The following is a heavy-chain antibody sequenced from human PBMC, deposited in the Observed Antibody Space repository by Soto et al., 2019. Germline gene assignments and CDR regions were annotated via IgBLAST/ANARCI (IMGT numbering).Heavy chain of an antibody. CDR1: GDSVGDQD. J-gene: IGHJ6*03. CDR3: ARTLDYGHMDV. CDR2: IYRSGST. V-gene: IGHV4-4*09. D-gene: IGHD3-16*01. Sequence: PSETLCLTCTVSGDSVGDQDGSWIRRPPGRGLEWIGYIYRSGSTKYNPSLKSRLTISVDTSKNQFSLKLSSVTAADTAVYYCARTLDYGHMDVWGKGTTVTVSS.